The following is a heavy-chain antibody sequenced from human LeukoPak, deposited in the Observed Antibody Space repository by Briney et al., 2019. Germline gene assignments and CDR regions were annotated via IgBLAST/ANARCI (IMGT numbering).Heavy chain of an antibody. CDR2: IKVDGSEK. V-gene: IGHV3-7*05. CDR3: ARDVWNYFDY. CDR1: GFTFSTYW. Sequence: GGALRLSCAASGFTFSTYWMSWVRQSPGKGLEWVAIIKVDGSEKYYVLSVKGRFTISRDNAENALYLQMNSLRAEDTAVYYCARDVWNYFDYWGQGTLVTVSS. J-gene: IGHJ4*02. D-gene: IGHD2-21*01.